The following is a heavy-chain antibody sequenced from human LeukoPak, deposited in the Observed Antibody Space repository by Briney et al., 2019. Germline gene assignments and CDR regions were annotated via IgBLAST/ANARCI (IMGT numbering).Heavy chain of an antibody. D-gene: IGHD3-10*01. V-gene: IGHV3-23*01. Sequence: GGSLRLSCAASGFTFSSYAMNWVRQAPGKGLEWVSGISGSGGSTYYADSVKGRFTISRDNSKNTVYLQMNSLRAEDTAVYYCARETMVRGVTTWLDPWGQGTLVTVSS. CDR1: GFTFSSYA. CDR3: ARETMVRGVTTWLDP. CDR2: ISGSGGST. J-gene: IGHJ5*02.